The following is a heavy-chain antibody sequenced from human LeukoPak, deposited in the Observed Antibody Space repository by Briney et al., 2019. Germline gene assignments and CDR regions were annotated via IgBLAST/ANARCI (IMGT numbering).Heavy chain of an antibody. J-gene: IGHJ4*02. CDR3: AKDKQWLVPGGHFDY. V-gene: IGHV3-9*01. D-gene: IGHD6-19*01. CDR1: GFTFDDYA. CDR2: ISWNSGSI. Sequence: GGSLRLSCAAPGFTFDDYAMHWVRQAPGKGLEWVSGISWNSGSIGYADSVKGRFTISRDNAKNSLYLQMNSLRAEDTALYYCAKDKQWLVPGGHFDYWGQGTLVTVSS.